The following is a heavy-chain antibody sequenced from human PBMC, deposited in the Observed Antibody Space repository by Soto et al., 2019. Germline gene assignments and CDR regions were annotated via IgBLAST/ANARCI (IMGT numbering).Heavy chain of an antibody. D-gene: IGHD4-17*01. J-gene: IGHJ4*02. V-gene: IGHV3-30*18. Sequence: QVQLVESGGGVVQPGRSLRLSCAASSFTFTSYDLHWVRQAPGKGLEWVAFISSDGTKKYYADSVKGRFTISRDNSKKTLYLQMNSLKPEDTAVYHCEKDTYGDSFFWGQGTLLTVSS. CDR2: ISSDGTKK. CDR3: EKDTYGDSFF. CDR1: SFTFTSYD.